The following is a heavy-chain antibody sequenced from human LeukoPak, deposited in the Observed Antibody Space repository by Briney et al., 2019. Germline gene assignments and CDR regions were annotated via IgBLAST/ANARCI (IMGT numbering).Heavy chain of an antibody. J-gene: IGHJ6*02. CDR3: ARGRREDYDSSGYYYVRYYGMDV. CDR1: GYTFTSYA. D-gene: IGHD3-22*01. Sequence: ASVKVSCKASGYTFTSYAMHWLRQAPGQRLEWMGWINAGNGNTKYSQKFQGRVTITRDTSASTAYMELSSLRSEDTAVYYCARGRREDYDSSGYYYVRYYGMDVWGQGTTVTVSS. V-gene: IGHV1-3*01. CDR2: INAGNGNT.